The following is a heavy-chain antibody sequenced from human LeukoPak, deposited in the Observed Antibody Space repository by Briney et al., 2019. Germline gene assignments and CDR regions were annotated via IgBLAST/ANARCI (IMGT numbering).Heavy chain of an antibody. CDR1: GYTFTSYA. V-gene: IGHV7-4-1*02. CDR3: ARDGVVVAATLLGWFDP. CDR2: IDTNTGNP. D-gene: IGHD2-15*01. J-gene: IGHJ5*02. Sequence: ASVKVSCKASGYTFTSYAMNWVRQAPGQGLEWMGWIDTNTGNPTYAQGFTGRFVFSLDTSVSTAYLQISSLKAEDTAVYYCARDGVVVAATLLGWFDPWGQGTLVTVSS.